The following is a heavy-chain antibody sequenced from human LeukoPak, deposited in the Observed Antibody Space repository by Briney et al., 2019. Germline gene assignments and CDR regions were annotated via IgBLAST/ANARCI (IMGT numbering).Heavy chain of an antibody. CDR1: GGSISSGGYY. Sequence: PSETLSLTCAVSGGSISSGGYYWSWIRQPPGKGLEWIGYIYHSGSTYYNPSLKSRVTISVDRSKNQFSLKLGSVTAADTAVYYCARDIELNYFDYWGQGTLVTVSS. CDR3: ARDIELNYFDY. V-gene: IGHV4-30-2*01. CDR2: IYHSGST. D-gene: IGHD2-8*01. J-gene: IGHJ4*02.